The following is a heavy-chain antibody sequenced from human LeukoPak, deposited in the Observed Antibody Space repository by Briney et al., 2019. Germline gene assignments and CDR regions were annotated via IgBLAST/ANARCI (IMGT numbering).Heavy chain of an antibody. CDR3: ARAYGSGSYYFDY. CDR2: ISSSSSYI. J-gene: IGHJ4*02. V-gene: IGHV3-21*01. D-gene: IGHD3-10*01. CDR1: GFTFSSYS. Sequence: GGSLRLSCAASGFTFSSYSMNWVRQAAGKGLEWVSSISSSSSYIYYADSVKGRFTISRDNAKNSLYLQMNSLRAEDTAVYYCARAYGSGSYYFDYWGQGTLVTVSS.